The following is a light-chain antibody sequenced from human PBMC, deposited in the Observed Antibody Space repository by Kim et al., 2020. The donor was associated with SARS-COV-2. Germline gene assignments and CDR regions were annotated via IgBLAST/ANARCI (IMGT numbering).Light chain of an antibody. CDR1: QSVSSY. Sequence: EIVLTQSPATLSLSPGERATLSCRASQSVSSYLAWYQQKPGQAPRLLIYDASNRATGIPARFSGSGSGTDFTLTISSLEPEDFAVYYCQQRSNWPRTCGQGTKREI. J-gene: IGKJ2*01. V-gene: IGKV3-11*01. CDR2: DAS. CDR3: QQRSNWPRT.